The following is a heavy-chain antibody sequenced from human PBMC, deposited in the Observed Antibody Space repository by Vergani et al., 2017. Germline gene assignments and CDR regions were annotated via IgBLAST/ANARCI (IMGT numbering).Heavy chain of an antibody. CDR3: ARAKRGRIADSAADT. J-gene: IGHJ5*02. Sequence: QMQLVQSGAEVKKPGASVKVSCKASGYTFTSYALHWVRQAPGQGLEWLGWINTNTETPTYAQAFTGRFVFSLDTSVNTAFLQISGLTAEDTGLYYCARAKRGRIADSAADTWGQGTLVTVSS. V-gene: IGHV7-4-1*02. CDR2: INTNTETP. D-gene: IGHD6-13*01. CDR1: GYTFTSYA.